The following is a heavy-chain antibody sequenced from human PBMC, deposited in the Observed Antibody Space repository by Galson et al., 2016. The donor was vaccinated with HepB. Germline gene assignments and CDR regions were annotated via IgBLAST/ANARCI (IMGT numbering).Heavy chain of an antibody. CDR3: ATNLLEVGLNAYNI. CDR1: GYTLSDLS. V-gene: IGHV1-24*01. CDR2: FAAEDGVP. Sequence: SVKVSCKVSGYTLSDLSMHWVRQAPGKGLEWMGVFAAEDGVPVDAQNFQGRLTMTEDPSTDTAYMELSSLRAEDTAVYYCATNLLEVGLNAYNIWGQGTTVIVSS. D-gene: IGHD1-26*01. J-gene: IGHJ3*02.